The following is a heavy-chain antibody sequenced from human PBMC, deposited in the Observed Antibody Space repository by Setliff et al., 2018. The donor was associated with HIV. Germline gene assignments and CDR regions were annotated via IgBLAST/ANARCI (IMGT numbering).Heavy chain of an antibody. V-gene: IGHV1-69*13. D-gene: IGHD3-22*01. CDR3: ARARTDYYDRGRRSHYYIDV. Sequence: ASVKVSCKASGGTFSTYAISWVRQAPGQGLEWMGGIIPRVGTVNYAQKFQGRVTITADESTSTASMDLSSLRSEDTAVYYCARARTDYYDRGRRSHYYIDVWARGATVTVSS. J-gene: IGHJ6*03. CDR2: IIPRVGTV. CDR1: GGTFSTYA.